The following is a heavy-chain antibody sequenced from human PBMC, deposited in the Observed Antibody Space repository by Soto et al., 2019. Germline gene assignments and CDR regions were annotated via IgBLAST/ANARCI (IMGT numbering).Heavy chain of an antibody. CDR3: TTGRNL. Sequence: EEQLVESGGGLVKPGGSLRLSCAASGFTFSNVWMSWVRQVPGKGLEWVGRIRSKADGGTTDNAAPMKGRFTISRDDSIDTLYLQMNSLKSDDTAVYFCTTGRNLWGQGTMVTVSS. CDR1: GFTFSNVW. V-gene: IGHV3-15*01. CDR2: IRSKADGGTT. J-gene: IGHJ3*01.